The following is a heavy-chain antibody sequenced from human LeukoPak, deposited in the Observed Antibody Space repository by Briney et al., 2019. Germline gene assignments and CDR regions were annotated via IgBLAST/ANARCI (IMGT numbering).Heavy chain of an antibody. Sequence: ASVKVSFKASGYTFTGYYMHWVRQAPGQGLEWMGWINPNSGGTNYAQKFQGRVTMTRDTSISTAYMELSRLRSDDTAVYYCASAIAAAGTSYYYGMDVWGQGTTVTVSS. V-gene: IGHV1-2*02. CDR3: ASAIAAAGTSYYYGMDV. CDR2: INPNSGGT. J-gene: IGHJ6*02. CDR1: GYTFTGYY. D-gene: IGHD6-13*01.